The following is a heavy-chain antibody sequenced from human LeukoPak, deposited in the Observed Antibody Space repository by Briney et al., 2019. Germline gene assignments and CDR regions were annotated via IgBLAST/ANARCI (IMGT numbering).Heavy chain of an antibody. CDR1: GFTFSSYA. CDR2: ISGSGGST. D-gene: IGHD1-26*01. J-gene: IGHJ4*02. V-gene: IGHV3-23*01. Sequence: GGSLRLSCAASGFTFSSYAMSWVRQAPGKGLGWVSAISGSGGSTYYADSVKGRFTISRDNSKNTLYLQMNSLRAEDTAVYYCAKDRGGSGSYSGVYYFDYWGQGTLVTVSS. CDR3: AKDRGGSGSYSGVYYFDY.